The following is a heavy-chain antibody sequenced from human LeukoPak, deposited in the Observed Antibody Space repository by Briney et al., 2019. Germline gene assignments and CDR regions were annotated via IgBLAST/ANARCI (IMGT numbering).Heavy chain of an antibody. J-gene: IGHJ4*02. D-gene: IGHD3-10*01. CDR1: GYTLTELS. V-gene: IGHV1-24*01. CDR3: AASYGSGHQGFDY. CDR2: SDPEDGET. Sequence: WASVKVSCKVSGYTLTELSMHWVQQAPGKGLEWMGGSDPEDGETIYAQKFQGRVTMTEDTSTDTAYMELSSLRSEDTAVYYCAASYGSGHQGFDYWGQGTLVTVSS.